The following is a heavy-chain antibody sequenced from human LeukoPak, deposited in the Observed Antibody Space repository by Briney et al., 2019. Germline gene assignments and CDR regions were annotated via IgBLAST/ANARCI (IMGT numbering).Heavy chain of an antibody. CDR1: GGTFSSYA. V-gene: IGHV1-69*06. Sequence: ASVKVSCKASGGTFSSYAISWVRQAPGQGLEWMGGIIPIFGTANYAQKFQGRVTITADKSTSTAYMELSSLRSEDTAVYYCARGAAGSHYWFFDLWGRGTLLTVSS. D-gene: IGHD3-16*01. CDR3: ARGAAGSHYWFFDL. J-gene: IGHJ2*01. CDR2: IIPIFGTA.